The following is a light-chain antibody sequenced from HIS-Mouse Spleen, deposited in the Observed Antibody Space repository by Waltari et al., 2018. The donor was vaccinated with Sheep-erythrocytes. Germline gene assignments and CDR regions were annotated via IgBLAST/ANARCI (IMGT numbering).Light chain of an antibody. J-gene: IGLJ3*02. Sequence: QSALTQPPSASGSPGQSVTISCTGTSSDVGSYNLVSWYQQHPGKAPKLMIYEGSKRPSGVSNRFSCSKSGTTASLTIPGLQAEDEADYYCCSYAGNSTPWVFGGGTKLTVL. V-gene: IGLV2-23*01. CDR1: SSDVGSYNL. CDR2: EGS. CDR3: CSYAGNSTPWV.